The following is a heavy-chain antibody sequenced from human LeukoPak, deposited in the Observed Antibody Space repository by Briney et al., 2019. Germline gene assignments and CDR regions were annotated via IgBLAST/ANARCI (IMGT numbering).Heavy chain of an antibody. Sequence: SVKVSCKASGGTFSSYAISWVRQAPGQGLEWMGRIIPILGIANYAQKFQGRVTITADKSTSTAYMELSSLRSEDTAVYYCARGPYSSGWYRTRGYYYYYMDVWGKGTTVTVSS. CDR3: ARGPYSSGWYRTRGYYYYYMDV. D-gene: IGHD6-19*01. CDR1: GGTFSSYA. J-gene: IGHJ6*03. CDR2: IIPILGIA. V-gene: IGHV1-69*04.